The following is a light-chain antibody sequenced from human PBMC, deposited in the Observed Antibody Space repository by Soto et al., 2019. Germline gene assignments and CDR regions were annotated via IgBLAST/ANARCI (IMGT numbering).Light chain of an antibody. CDR3: QQYGSSPAT. CDR2: GAS. Sequence: EIVLTQSPGTLSLSRGERATLSCRASGSVSSSYLAWYQQKPGQAPRLRIYGASSRATGIPDRFSGSGSGTDFTINISRLQPDDFAVYYCQQYGSSPATFGHGTKVDIK. CDR1: GSVSSSY. J-gene: IGKJ1*01. V-gene: IGKV3-20*01.